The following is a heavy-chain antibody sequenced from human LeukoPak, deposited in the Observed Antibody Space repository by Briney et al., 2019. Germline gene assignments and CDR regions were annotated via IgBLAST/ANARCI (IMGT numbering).Heavy chain of an antibody. CDR3: ASRLRRNYFDY. CDR2: IYYSGST. CDR1: GGSISSYY. Sequence: SETLALTCTVSGGSISSYYWSWIRQPPGKGLEWIGYIYYSGSTNYNPSLKSRVTISVDTSKNQFSLKLSSVTAADTAVYYCASRLRRNYFDYWGQGTLVTVSS. J-gene: IGHJ4*02. V-gene: IGHV4-59*12. D-gene: IGHD4-17*01.